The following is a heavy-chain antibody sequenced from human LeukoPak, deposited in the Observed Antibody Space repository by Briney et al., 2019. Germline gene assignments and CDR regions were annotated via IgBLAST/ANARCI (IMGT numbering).Heavy chain of an antibody. D-gene: IGHD2-2*02. CDR2: ISSYNDNT. V-gene: IGHV1-18*01. CDR3: ARYCDSTSCYSPLYYMDV. J-gene: IGHJ6*03. Sequence: ASVKVSCKASGGTFSSYAISWVRQAPGRGLEWMGWISSYNDNTHYAQKLQGRVTMTTDTSTSTAYMELRSLRSDDTAVYYCARYCDSTSCYSPLYYMDVWGKGTTVTVSS. CDR1: GGTFSSYA.